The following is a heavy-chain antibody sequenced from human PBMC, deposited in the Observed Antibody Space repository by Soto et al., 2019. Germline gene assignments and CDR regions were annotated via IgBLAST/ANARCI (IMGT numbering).Heavy chain of an antibody. CDR2: MSGSGDRI. D-gene: IGHD6-19*01. Sequence: EVQLLESGGGLVQPGGSLRLSCAASLFTFSSYAMSWVRQAPGKGLEWVSVMSGSGDRIFYADSVKGRFTISRDNSKSMLDLQMDSLRVEGTAIYYCAKDYGAVAEKWGQGTLVTVSS. CDR1: LFTFSSYA. V-gene: IGHV3-23*01. CDR3: AKDYGAVAEK. J-gene: IGHJ4*02.